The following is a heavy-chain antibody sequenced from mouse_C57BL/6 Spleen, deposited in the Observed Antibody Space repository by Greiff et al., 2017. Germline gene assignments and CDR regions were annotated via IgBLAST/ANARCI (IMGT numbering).Heavy chain of an antibody. CDR3: AREGDYDYDEGYFDY. D-gene: IGHD2-4*01. CDR1: GYSITSGYY. V-gene: IGHV3-6*01. Sequence: ESGPGLVKPSQSLSLTCSVTGYSITSGYYWNWIRQFPGNKLEWMGYISYDGSNNYNPSLKNRISITRDTSKNQFFLKLNSVTTEDTATYYCAREGDYDYDEGYFDYWGQGTTLTVSS. J-gene: IGHJ2*01. CDR2: ISYDGSN.